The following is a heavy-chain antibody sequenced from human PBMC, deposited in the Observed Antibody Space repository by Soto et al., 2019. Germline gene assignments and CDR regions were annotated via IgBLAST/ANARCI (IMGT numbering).Heavy chain of an antibody. CDR1: GFTFSSYG. V-gene: IGHV3-33*01. Sequence: GGSLRLSCAASGFTFSSYGMHWVRQAPGKGLEWVAVIWYDGSNKYYADSVKGRFTISRDNSKNTLYLQMNSLRAEDTAVYYCARDPLDYGDYQENYFYYYMDVWGKGTTVTVSS. CDR2: IWYDGSNK. D-gene: IGHD4-17*01. CDR3: ARDPLDYGDYQENYFYYYMDV. J-gene: IGHJ6*03.